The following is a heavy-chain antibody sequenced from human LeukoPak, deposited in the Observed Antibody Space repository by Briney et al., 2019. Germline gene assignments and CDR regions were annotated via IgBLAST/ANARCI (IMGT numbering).Heavy chain of an antibody. V-gene: IGHV4-59*08. Sequence: SETLSLTCTVSGDSSTSYHWTWIRQPPGRGLEWIGYVYYDGSTRYNPSLMSRVTISLDTSNKQFSLKLRSVTAADTAIYYCATYTRHCSGGTCYSIDYWGQGTLVTVSS. CDR1: GDSSTSYH. CDR3: ATYTRHCSGGTCYSIDY. D-gene: IGHD2-15*01. CDR2: VYYDGST. J-gene: IGHJ4*02.